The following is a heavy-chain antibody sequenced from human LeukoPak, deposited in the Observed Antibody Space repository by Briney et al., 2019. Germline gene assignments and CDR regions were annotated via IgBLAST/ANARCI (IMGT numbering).Heavy chain of an antibody. CDR2: INHSGST. V-gene: IGHV4-34*01. J-gene: IGHJ4*02. CDR3: ARAFWYDSSGYDDY. CDR1: GGSFSGYY. Sequence: SETLSLTCAVYGGSFSGYYWSWIRRPPGKGLEWIGEINHSGSTNYNPSLKSRVTISVDTSKNQFSLKLSSVTAADTAVYYCARAFWYDSSGYDDYWGQGTLVTVSS. D-gene: IGHD3-22*01.